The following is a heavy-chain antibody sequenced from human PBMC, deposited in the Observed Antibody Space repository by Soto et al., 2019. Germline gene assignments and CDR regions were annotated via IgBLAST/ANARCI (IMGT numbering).Heavy chain of an antibody. CDR3: AKGLGASMVRGVTNFDY. V-gene: IGHV3-23*01. CDR1: GFTFSSYA. CDR2: ISGSGGST. J-gene: IGHJ4*02. Sequence: EVQLLESGGGLVQPGGSLRLSCAASGFTFSSYALSWVRKAPGKGLEWVSAISGSGGSTYYADSVKGRFSISRDSSKNTLYLQMNSLRDEDTAIYYCAKGLGASMVRGVTNFDYWGQGTLVTVSS. D-gene: IGHD3-10*01.